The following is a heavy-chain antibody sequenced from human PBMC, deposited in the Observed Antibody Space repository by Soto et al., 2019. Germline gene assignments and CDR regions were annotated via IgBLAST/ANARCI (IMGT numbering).Heavy chain of an antibody. D-gene: IGHD3-16*01. J-gene: IGHJ6*02. V-gene: IGHV1-18*01. CDR1: GYSFTRYG. CDR3: ARMGDVPYYYYGLDV. Sequence: QVQLVQSGAEVKKPGASVKVSCKASGYSFTRYGISWVRQAPGQGLEWMGWISVYNANTNYPENLQGRVTMTTDTSTSTDYMEVRTLISDDTAVYYCARMGDVPYYYYGLDVWGQGTTVTVSS. CDR2: ISVYNANT.